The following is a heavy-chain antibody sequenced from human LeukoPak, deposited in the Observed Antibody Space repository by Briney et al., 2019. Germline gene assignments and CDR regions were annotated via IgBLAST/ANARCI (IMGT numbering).Heavy chain of an antibody. V-gene: IGHV3-21*01. CDR1: GFTFSSYS. D-gene: IGHD3-9*01. Sequence: GGSLRLSCAASGFTFSSYSMNWVRRAPGKGLEWVSSISSSSSYIYYADSVKGRFTISRDNAKNSLYLQMNSLRAEDTAVYYCARDGGLTGYYRRPRMDYYFDYWGQGTLVTVSS. J-gene: IGHJ4*02. CDR3: ARDGGLTGYYRRPRMDYYFDY. CDR2: ISSSSSYI.